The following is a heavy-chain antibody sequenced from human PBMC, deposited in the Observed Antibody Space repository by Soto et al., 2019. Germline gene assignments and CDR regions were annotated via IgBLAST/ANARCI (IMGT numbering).Heavy chain of an antibody. V-gene: IGHV1-18*01. J-gene: IGHJ4*02. CDR2: INPYNGST. CDR1: GYTFNSNG. CDR3: ARDFDADSRTDFDY. Sequence: TSVKLTCEASGYTFNSNGSRWVRQAPGQGLEWMGLINPYNGSTSYAQKLQGRVTMTRDTSTSTAYMELSSLRAEDTALYFCARDFDADSRTDFDYWGQGTLVTVSS. D-gene: IGHD4-17*01.